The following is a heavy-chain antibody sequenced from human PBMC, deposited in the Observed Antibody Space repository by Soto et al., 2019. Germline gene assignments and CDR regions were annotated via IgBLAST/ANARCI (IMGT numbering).Heavy chain of an antibody. J-gene: IGHJ3*02. CDR3: AKKRNYLDAFDI. Sequence: ASVKVSCKVSGYTLTELSMHWVRQAPGKGLEWMGGFDPEDGETIYAQKFQGRVTMTEDTSTDTAYMELSSLRSEDTAVYYCAKKRNYLDAFDIWGQGTTVTVSS. CDR2: FDPEDGET. D-gene: IGHD3-10*01. CDR1: GYTLTELS. V-gene: IGHV1-24*01.